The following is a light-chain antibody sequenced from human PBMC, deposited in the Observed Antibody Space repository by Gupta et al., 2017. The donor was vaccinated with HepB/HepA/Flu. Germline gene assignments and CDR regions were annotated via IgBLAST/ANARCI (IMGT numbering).Light chain of an antibody. Sequence: EIVLTQSPATLSLSQGEGATLSCRASQNINKYLAWYQQKPGQVPRLLIYDSSNRATGIPARFSGSGSGTDFTLTISSLEPEDFAVYYCQQRSKWPLTFGGGTKVEIK. CDR2: DSS. J-gene: IGKJ4*01. V-gene: IGKV3-11*01. CDR3: QQRSKWPLT. CDR1: QNINKY.